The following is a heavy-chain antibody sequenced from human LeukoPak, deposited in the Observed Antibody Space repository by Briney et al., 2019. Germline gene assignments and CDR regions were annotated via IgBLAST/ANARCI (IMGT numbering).Heavy chain of an antibody. D-gene: IGHD2-2*01. CDR1: GGSISSGSYY. CDR3: ARDYKSSTSFTHYYYYMDV. J-gene: IGHJ6*03. V-gene: IGHV4-61*02. CDR2: IYTSGST. Sequence: PSETLSLTCTVSGGSISSGSYYWSWIRQPAGKGLEWIGRIYTSGSTNYNPSLKSRVTMSVDTSKNQFSLKLSSVTAADTAVYYCARDYKSSTSFTHYYYYMDVWGKGTTVTVSS.